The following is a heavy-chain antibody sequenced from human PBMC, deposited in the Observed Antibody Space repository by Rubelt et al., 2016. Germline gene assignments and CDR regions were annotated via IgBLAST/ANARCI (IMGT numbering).Heavy chain of an antibody. CDR2: IYYSGSS. CDR3: ARSFPDSYYFDY. CDR1: GGSISSGGYY. J-gene: IGHJ4*02. Sequence: QVQLQESGPGLVKPSQTLSLTCTVSGGSISSGGYYWSWIRQHPGKGLEWIGYIYYSGSSYYNPSLKSRVTISVDTCKNQFSLKLSSVTAADTAVYYCARSFPDSYYFDYWGQGTLVTVSS. D-gene: IGHD2-21*01. V-gene: IGHV4-31*03.